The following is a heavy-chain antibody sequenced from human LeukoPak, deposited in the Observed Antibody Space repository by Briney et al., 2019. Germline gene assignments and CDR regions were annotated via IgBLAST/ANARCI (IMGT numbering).Heavy chain of an antibody. V-gene: IGHV4-59*01. CDR3: ERVEYYYDFYYFDY. Sequence: WETLSLTCTVSGGSISSYYWSWIRQPPGKGLEWVGYIYYSGSTNYNPSLKSRVTISVDTSKNQFSLKLSSVTAADTAVYYCERVEYYYDFYYFDYWGQGTLVTVSS. J-gene: IGHJ4*02. D-gene: IGHD3-22*01. CDR2: IYYSGST. CDR1: GGSISSYY.